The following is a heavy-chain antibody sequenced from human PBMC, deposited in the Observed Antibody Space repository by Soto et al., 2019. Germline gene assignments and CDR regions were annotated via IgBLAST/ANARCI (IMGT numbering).Heavy chain of an antibody. CDR3: ARDMSGCSSSDCYLSGWFDP. CDR2: IYQSGST. D-gene: IGHD2-21*02. Sequence: QLQLRESGSGLVKPSQTLSLTCTVSGAPITSGAYSWSWIRQPPGKGLEWIGFIYQSGSTHYNPSLKGRVTLSVDRSKNHFSLPLTSLTAADTAVYYCARDMSGCSSSDCYLSGWFDPWGPGTLVTVSS. V-gene: IGHV4-30-2*01. CDR1: GAPITSGAYS. J-gene: IGHJ5*02.